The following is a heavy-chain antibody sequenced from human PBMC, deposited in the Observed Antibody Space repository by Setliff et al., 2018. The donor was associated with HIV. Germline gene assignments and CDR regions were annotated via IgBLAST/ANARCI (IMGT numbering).Heavy chain of an antibody. J-gene: IGHJ4*02. V-gene: IGHV3-49*04. CDR2: IRSKNYGGAP. CDR3: SRGPHRYCSRTNCMYDY. CDR1: GFTFGDYA. Sequence: GGSLRLSCTASGFTFGDYAMSWVRQAPGKGLEWVGFIRSKNYGGAPEYAASVKGRFTISRDDAQSIAYLQMNSLEIEDTALYYCSRGPHRYCSRTNCMYDYWGQGTLVTVSS. D-gene: IGHD2-2*01.